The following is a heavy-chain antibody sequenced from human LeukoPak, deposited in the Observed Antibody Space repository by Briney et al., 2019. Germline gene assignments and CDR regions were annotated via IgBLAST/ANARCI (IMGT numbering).Heavy chain of an antibody. CDR2: ISGSGGST. D-gene: IGHD1-1*01. CDR1: GFTFSSYA. J-gene: IGHJ4*02. V-gene: IGHV3-23*01. CDR3: AATERGVLYYFDY. Sequence: GGSLRLSCAASGFTFSSYAMSWVRQAPGKGLEWGSAISGSGGSTYYADSVKGRFTISRDNSKNTLYLQMNSLRAEDTAVYYCAATERGVLYYFDYWGQGTLVTVSS.